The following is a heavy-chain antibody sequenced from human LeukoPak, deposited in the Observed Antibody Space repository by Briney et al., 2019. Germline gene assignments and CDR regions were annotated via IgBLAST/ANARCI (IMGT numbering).Heavy chain of an antibody. J-gene: IGHJ4*02. CDR2: IIPILGIA. Sequence: ASVKVSCKASGGTFSSYAISWVRQAPGQGLEWMGRIIPILGIANHAQKFQGRVTITADKSTSTAYMELSSLRSEDTAVYYCARSRDGYNSALDYWGQGTLVTVSS. D-gene: IGHD5-24*01. V-gene: IGHV1-69*04. CDR3: ARSRDGYNSALDY. CDR1: GGTFSSYA.